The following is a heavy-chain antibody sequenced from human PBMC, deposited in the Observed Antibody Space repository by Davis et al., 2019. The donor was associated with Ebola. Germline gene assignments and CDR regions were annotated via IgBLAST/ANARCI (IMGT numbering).Heavy chain of an antibody. Sequence: LRLSCTVSGASISSRSYYWGWIRQPPGKGLEWVGSFSYGDNTHYYNPSLRSRVTISVDTSKNQFSLKLSSVTAADTAVYYCARLPYSYGYGYYYYGMDVWGQGTTVTVSS. CDR1: GASISSRSYY. V-gene: IGHV4-39*01. D-gene: IGHD5-18*01. CDR3: ARLPYSYGYGYYYYGMDV. CDR2: FSYGDNT. J-gene: IGHJ6*02.